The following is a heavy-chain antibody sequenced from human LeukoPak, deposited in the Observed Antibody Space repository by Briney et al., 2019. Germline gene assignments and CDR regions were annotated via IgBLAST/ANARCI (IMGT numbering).Heavy chain of an antibody. V-gene: IGHV1-3*01. CDR3: AREFEGGDYYDSSGTPYFDY. J-gene: IGHJ4*02. CDR2: INAGNGNT. CDR1: GYTFTSYA. Sequence: ASVKVSCKASGYTFTSYAMHWVRQAPGQRLEWMGWINAGNGNTKYSQKFQGRVTITRDTSASTAYMELSGLRSEDTAVYYCAREFEGGDYYDSSGTPYFDYWGQGTLVTVSS. D-gene: IGHD3-22*01.